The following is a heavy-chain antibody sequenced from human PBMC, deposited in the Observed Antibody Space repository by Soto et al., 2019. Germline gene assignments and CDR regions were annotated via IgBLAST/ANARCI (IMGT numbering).Heavy chain of an antibody. V-gene: IGHV1-18*01. J-gene: IGHJ4*02. CDR1: GYTFTSYG. CDR3: ARSIAAAVDFDY. D-gene: IGHD6-13*01. CDR2: ISAYSGST. Sequence: QVQLVQSGAEVKKPGASVKVSCKASGYTFTSYGISWVRQAPGQGLEWMGWISAYSGSTNYAQKLQGGVXXXTXXSTSTAYMELRSLRSDDTAVYYCARSIAAAVDFDYWGQGTLVTVSS.